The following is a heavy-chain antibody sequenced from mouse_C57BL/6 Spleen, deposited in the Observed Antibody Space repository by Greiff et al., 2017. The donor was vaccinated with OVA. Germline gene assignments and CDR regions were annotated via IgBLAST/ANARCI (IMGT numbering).Heavy chain of an antibody. CDR1: GYTFTDYY. V-gene: IGHV1-19*01. J-gene: IGHJ1*03. CDR2: INPYNGGT. Sequence: VQLQQSGPVLVKPGASVKMSCKASGYTFTDYYMNWVKQSHGKSLEWIGVINPYNGGTSYNQKFKGKATLTVDKSSSTAYMELNSLTSEDSAVYYCARGITTVVDWYFDVWGTGTTVTVSS. D-gene: IGHD1-1*01. CDR3: ARGITTVVDWYFDV.